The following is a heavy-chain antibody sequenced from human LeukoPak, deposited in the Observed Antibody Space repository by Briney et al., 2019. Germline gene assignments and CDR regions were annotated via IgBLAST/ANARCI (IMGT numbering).Heavy chain of an antibody. J-gene: IGHJ4*02. CDR3: ARLTSSSSGSSFDY. CDR2: IYYSGST. V-gene: IGHV4-59*08. D-gene: IGHD6-13*01. Sequence: PSETLSLTCTVSGGSISSYYWSWIRQPPGKGLEWIGYIYYSGSTNYNPSLKSQVTISVDTSKNRFSLKLSSVTAADTAVYYCARLTSSSSGSSFDYWGQGTLVPVSS. CDR1: GGSISSYY.